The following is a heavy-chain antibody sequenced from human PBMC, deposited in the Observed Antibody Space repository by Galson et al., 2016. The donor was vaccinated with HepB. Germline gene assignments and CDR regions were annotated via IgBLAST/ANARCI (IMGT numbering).Heavy chain of an antibody. Sequence: SLRLSCAASGFSLSKHDMNWVRQPPGKGLEWVSITTAGGSTLYADSVRGRFTISRDNSKNTVYLQMNSLRAEDTAVYYCASMSGWYHFDHWGQGTLVTVSS. V-gene: IGHV3-53*01. CDR2: TTAGGST. CDR1: GFSLSKHD. CDR3: ASMSGWYHFDH. J-gene: IGHJ4*02. D-gene: IGHD6-19*01.